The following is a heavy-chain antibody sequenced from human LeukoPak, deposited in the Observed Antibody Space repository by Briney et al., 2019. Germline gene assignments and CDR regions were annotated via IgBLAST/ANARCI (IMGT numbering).Heavy chain of an antibody. D-gene: IGHD6-19*01. CDR2: ISNGGGYT. CDR1: GFTFTSHA. V-gene: IGHV3-23*01. Sequence: GGSLRLSCAASGFTFTSHAMTWVRQAPGRGLEWVSTISNGGGYTYYADSVKGRFTLSRDNSKNALYLQMNSLRAEDTAVYYCAKALSGSGWYYFDYWGQGIRVTVSS. J-gene: IGHJ4*02. CDR3: AKALSGSGWYYFDY.